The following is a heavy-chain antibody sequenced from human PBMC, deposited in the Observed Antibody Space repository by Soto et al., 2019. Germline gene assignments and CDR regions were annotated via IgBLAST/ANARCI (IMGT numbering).Heavy chain of an antibody. V-gene: IGHV1-8*01. Sequence: ASVKVSCKASGYTFTSYDINWVRQATGQGLEWMGWMNPNSGNTGYAQKFQGRVTMTRNTSISTAYMELSSLRSEDTAVYYCARGRIRYYYDSSGYYYWDQGTLVTVSS. J-gene: IGHJ4*02. CDR2: MNPNSGNT. CDR1: GYTFTSYD. CDR3: ARGRIRYYYDSSGYYY. D-gene: IGHD3-22*01.